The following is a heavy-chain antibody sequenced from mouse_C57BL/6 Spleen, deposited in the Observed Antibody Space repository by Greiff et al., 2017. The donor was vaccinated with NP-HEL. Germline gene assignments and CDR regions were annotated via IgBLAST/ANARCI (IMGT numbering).Heavy chain of an antibody. V-gene: IGHV1-80*01. Sequence: QVQLQQSGAELVKPGASVKISCKASGYAFSSYWMNWVKQRPGKGLEWIGQIYPGDGDTNYNGKFKGKATLTADKPSSTAYMQLSSLTSEDSAVYFCARYPFITPGMDYWGQGTSVTVSS. J-gene: IGHJ4*01. CDR3: ARYPFITPGMDY. CDR1: GYAFSSYW. D-gene: IGHD1-1*01. CDR2: IYPGDGDT.